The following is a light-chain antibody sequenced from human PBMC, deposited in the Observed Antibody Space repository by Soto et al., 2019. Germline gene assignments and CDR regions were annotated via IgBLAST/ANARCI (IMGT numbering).Light chain of an antibody. V-gene: IGKV1-39*01. CDR3: QQSYIAPWT. Sequence: DIPMTQSPSSLSASVGDRVSITCRASQSISTYLNWYQQKPGKVPRLLIYAASSLQSGLPSRFSGSGSGTDFTLTISSLQPEDFATYYCQQSYIAPWTFGQGTKVDIK. CDR2: AAS. J-gene: IGKJ1*01. CDR1: QSISTY.